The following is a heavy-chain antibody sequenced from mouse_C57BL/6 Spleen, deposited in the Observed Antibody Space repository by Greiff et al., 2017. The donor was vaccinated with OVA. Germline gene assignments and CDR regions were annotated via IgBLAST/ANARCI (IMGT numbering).Heavy chain of an antibody. CDR3: AREFYYGYDEGFAY. J-gene: IGHJ3*01. V-gene: IGHV1-54*01. CDR2: INPGSGGT. D-gene: IGHD2-2*01. Sequence: QVQLKQSGAELVRPGTSVKVSCKASGYAFTNYLIEWVKQRPGQGLEWIGVINPGSGGTNYNEKFKGKATLTADKSSSTAYMQLSSLTSEDSAVYFCAREFYYGYDEGFAYWGQGTLVTVSA. CDR1: GYAFTNYL.